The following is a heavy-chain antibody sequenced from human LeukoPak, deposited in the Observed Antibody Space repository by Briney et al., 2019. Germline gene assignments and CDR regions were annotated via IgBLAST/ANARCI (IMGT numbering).Heavy chain of an antibody. CDR1: GGSISSYY. CDR3: VRDPWGRNWFDP. CDR2: TYTRGNI. J-gene: IGHJ5*02. V-gene: IGHV4-4*07. Sequence: PSETLPLTCTVSGGSISSYYWSWIRQPAGKGLEWIGRTYTRGNINYNPSLKSRVTMSVHTSKNQFSLKLSSVTAADMAVYYCVRDPWGRNWFDPWGQGTLVTVSS. D-gene: IGHD7-27*01.